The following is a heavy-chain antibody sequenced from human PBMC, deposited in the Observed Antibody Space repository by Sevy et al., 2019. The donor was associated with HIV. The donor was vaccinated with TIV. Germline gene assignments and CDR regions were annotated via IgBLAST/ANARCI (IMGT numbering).Heavy chain of an antibody. J-gene: IGHJ6*02. D-gene: IGHD3-3*01. Sequence: GGSLRLSCSGSGFSFSNSAMNWVRQTPGKGLKYVSAISSDGVSTYYTDSVRGRFTISRDNPKNTLYLQMSSLRVEDTAVYYCVKDPDYNFWRGDYGMDVWGQGTTVTVSS. CDR2: ISSDGVST. CDR1: GFSFSNSA. V-gene: IGHV3-64D*06. CDR3: VKDPDYNFWRGDYGMDV.